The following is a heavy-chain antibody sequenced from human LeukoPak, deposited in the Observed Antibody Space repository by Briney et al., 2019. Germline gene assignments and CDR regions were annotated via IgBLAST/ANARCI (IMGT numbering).Heavy chain of an antibody. J-gene: IGHJ4*02. D-gene: IGHD2-2*01. CDR3: AKPARVVVPAAMNLFDY. V-gene: IGHV3-30*18. CDR2: ISYDGSSK. CDR1: GFTFDDYA. Sequence: PGRSLRLSCAASGFTFDDYAMHWVRQAPGKGLEWVAVISYDGSSKYYADSVKGRFTTSRDNSKNTLYLQMNSLRAEDTAVYYCAKPARVVVPAAMNLFDYWGQGTLVTVSS.